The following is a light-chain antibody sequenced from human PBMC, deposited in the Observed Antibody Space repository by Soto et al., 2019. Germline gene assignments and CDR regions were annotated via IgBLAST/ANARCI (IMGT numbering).Light chain of an antibody. CDR3: QHYNSYSEA. Sequence: ITQSPATLSVSPGERATLSCRASQSISSWLAWYQQKPGKAPKLIIYDASSLESGVPSRFSGSGSGTEFTLTISSLQPDDFATYYCQHYNSYSEAFGQGTKVDIK. CDR2: DAS. CDR1: QSISSW. V-gene: IGKV1-5*01. J-gene: IGKJ1*01.